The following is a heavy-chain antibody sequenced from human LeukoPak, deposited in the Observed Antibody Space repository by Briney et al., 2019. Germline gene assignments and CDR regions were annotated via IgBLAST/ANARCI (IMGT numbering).Heavy chain of an antibody. CDR3: ARDRGGYGDYYY. CDR1: GYTFTGYY. J-gene: IGHJ4*02. V-gene: IGHV1-2*02. CDR2: INPNSGGT. D-gene: IGHD4-17*01. Sequence: ASVKVSCKASGYTFTGYYMHWVRQAPGQGLEWMGWINPNSGGTNYAQKFQGRATMTRDTSISTAYMELSRLRSDDTAVYYCARDRGGYGDYYYWGQGTLVTVSS.